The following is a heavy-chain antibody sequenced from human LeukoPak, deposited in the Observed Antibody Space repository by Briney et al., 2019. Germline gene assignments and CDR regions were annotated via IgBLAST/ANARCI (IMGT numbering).Heavy chain of an antibody. Sequence: SVNVSCTASGGTFSSYAISWVRQAPGQGLEWMGGIIPIFGTANYAQKFQGRVTITADESTSTAYMELSSLRSEDTAVYYCARSSPGYSSSWQIDYWGQGTLVTVSS. CDR3: ARSSPGYSSSWQIDY. D-gene: IGHD6-13*01. V-gene: IGHV1-69*13. CDR2: IIPIFGTA. CDR1: GGTFSSYA. J-gene: IGHJ4*02.